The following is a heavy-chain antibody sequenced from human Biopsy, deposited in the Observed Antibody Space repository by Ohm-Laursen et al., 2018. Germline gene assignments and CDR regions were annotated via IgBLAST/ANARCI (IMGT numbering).Heavy chain of an antibody. V-gene: IGHV3-11*01. CDR3: ARNVRLEMTDHSGVTTYSRYFAMDA. CDR2: ISPSSTTI. CDR1: GFTFTDYD. D-gene: IGHD1-1*01. Sequence: SLRLSCSASGFTFTDYDISWVRHVPGQGLEWLALISPSSTTIYYADSVRGRFFISRDDAKNSVSLEMSSLRADDMALYFCARNVRLEMTDHSGVTTYSRYFAMDAWGRGTTVTVSS. J-gene: IGHJ6*02.